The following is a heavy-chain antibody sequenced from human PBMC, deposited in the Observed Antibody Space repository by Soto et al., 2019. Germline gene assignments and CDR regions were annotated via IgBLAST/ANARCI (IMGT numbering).Heavy chain of an antibody. V-gene: IGHV1-18*01. Sequence: QVQLVQSAAEVKKPGASVKVSCKASGYTFIRYGITWVRQAPGQGLEWMGWISAYNDYTIYAQKLQGRVTMTTDPSTRMMYXXLRGLKSDATAVYYCARGGYYDNSWGKLSHYGLDVWGQGTSVTVSS. CDR3: ARGGYYDNSWGKLSHYGLDV. D-gene: IGHD3-16*01. CDR1: GYTFIRYG. J-gene: IGHJ6*02. CDR2: ISAYNDYT.